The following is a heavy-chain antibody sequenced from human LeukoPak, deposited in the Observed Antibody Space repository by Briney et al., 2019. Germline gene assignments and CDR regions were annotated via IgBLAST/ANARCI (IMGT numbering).Heavy chain of an antibody. V-gene: IGHV3-66*01. J-gene: IGHJ6*02. CDR1: GLTVSSNY. CDR2: IYSGGST. D-gene: IGHD5-18*01. Sequence: GGSLRLSCAASGLTVSSNYMSWVRQAPGKGLEGVSVIYSGGSTYYADSVKGRFTISRDNSKNTLYLQMNSLRAEDTAVYYCARGSSGYSYGYFYYYYGMDVWGQGTTVTVSS. CDR3: ARGSSGYSYGYFYYYYGMDV.